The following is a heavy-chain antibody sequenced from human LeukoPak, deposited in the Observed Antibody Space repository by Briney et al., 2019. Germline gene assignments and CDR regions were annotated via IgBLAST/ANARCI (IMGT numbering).Heavy chain of an antibody. D-gene: IGHD5-18*01. Sequence: GGSPRLSCAASGFTVSTNYMSWVRQAPGKGLEWVSVIYSGGSTYYADSVKGRFTISRDNSKNTLYLQMNSLRPEDTAVYYCARSLSHTAMAVLYWGQGTLVTVSS. CDR3: ARSLSHTAMAVLY. CDR1: GFTVSTNY. J-gene: IGHJ4*02. V-gene: IGHV3-53*01. CDR2: IYSGGST.